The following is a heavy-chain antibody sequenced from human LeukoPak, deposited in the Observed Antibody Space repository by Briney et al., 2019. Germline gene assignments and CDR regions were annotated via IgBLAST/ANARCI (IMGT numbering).Heavy chain of an antibody. CDR1: GFTFSSYS. J-gene: IGHJ3*02. D-gene: IGHD2-21*01. V-gene: IGHV3-21*01. Sequence: GGSLRLSCAASGFTFSSYSMNWVRQAPGKGLEWVSSISSSSSYIYYADSVKGRFTTSRDNAKNSLYLQMNSLRAEDTAVYYCARDSEAPLPYCVGDCHDAFDIWGQGTMVTVSS. CDR2: ISSSSSYI. CDR3: ARDSEAPLPYCVGDCHDAFDI.